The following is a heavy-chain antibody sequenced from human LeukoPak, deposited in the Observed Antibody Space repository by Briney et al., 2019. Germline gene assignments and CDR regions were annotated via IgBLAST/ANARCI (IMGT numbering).Heavy chain of an antibody. CDR2: ISGFGSSP. CDR1: GFSFSNYA. D-gene: IGHD3-22*01. Sequence: PGGSLRLSCVASGFSFSNYAMSWVRQAPGKGLEWVSGISGFGSSPYYADSVKGRFTISRDNSKNKLYLQMNSLRAEDTAVYYCADLGTTYYYDHSTYWGRGTLVTVSS. V-gene: IGHV3-23*01. J-gene: IGHJ4*02. CDR3: ADLGTTYYYDHSTY.